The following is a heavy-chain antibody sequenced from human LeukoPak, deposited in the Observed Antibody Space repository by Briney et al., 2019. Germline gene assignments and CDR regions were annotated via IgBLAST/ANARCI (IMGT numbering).Heavy chain of an antibody. CDR3: AKELNYYGSGSGDY. CDR1: GFTFSSYA. J-gene: IGHJ4*02. CDR2: ISGSGGST. V-gene: IGHV3-23*01. D-gene: IGHD3-10*01. Sequence: GGSLRLSCAASGFTFSSYAMSWVRQAPGKGLEWVSAISGSGGSTYYADSVKGRFTISRDNSKNTLYLQMNSLRAEDTAAYYCAKELNYYGSGSGDYWGQGTLVTVSS.